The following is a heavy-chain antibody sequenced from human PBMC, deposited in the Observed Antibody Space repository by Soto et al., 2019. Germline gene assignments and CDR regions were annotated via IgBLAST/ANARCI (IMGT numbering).Heavy chain of an antibody. J-gene: IGHJ3*02. V-gene: IGHV4-59*01. CDR1: GGSISSYY. D-gene: IGHD6-13*01. Sequence: QVQLQESGPGLVKPSETLSLTCTVSGGSISSYYWSWIRQPPGKGLEWIGYIYYSGSTNYNPSLTSRVTISLDTSKNQFSLKLSSVTAADTAVYYCARGRQQQLGDSFDIWGQGTMVTVSS. CDR3: ARGRQQQLGDSFDI. CDR2: IYYSGST.